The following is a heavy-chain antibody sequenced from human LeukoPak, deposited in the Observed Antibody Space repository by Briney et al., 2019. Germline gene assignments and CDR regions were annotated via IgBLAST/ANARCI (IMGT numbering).Heavy chain of an antibody. CDR3: ARASAVAGTRHY. CDR2: ISSSSSYR. CDR1: GFTFSSYS. V-gene: IGHV3-21*01. J-gene: IGHJ4*02. Sequence: GGSLRLSCAASGFTFSSYSMNWVRQAPGKGLEWVSSISSSSSYRYYADSVKGRFTISRDNAKNSLYLQMNSLRAEDTAVFYCARASAVAGTRHYWGQGTLVTVSS. D-gene: IGHD6-19*01.